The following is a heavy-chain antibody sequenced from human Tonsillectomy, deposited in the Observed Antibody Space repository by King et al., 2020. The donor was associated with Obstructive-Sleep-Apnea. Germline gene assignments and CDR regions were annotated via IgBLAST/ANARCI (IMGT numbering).Heavy chain of an antibody. CDR2: ITAYKGDT. CDR3: ARINPIDAAGAPYLDR. Sequence: QLVQSGVEVKTPGASVKVSCKASGYSFSSYGIAWVRQAPGQGLEWMGWITAYKGDTNYAQKFQGRVTMAADTSTTTAHMEVRRLRSDDTAIYYCARINPIDAAGAPYLDRWGQGTLVIVSS. CDR1: GYSFSSYG. J-gene: IGHJ4*02. D-gene: IGHD6-19*01. V-gene: IGHV1-18*01.